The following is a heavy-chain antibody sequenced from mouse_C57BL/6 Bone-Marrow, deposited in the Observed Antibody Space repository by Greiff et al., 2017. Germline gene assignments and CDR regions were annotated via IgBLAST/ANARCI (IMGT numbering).Heavy chain of an antibody. CDR2: IYIGNGYT. CDR3: ASPFYYYGSSYYAMDY. D-gene: IGHD1-1*01. V-gene: IGHV1-58*01. J-gene: IGHJ4*01. CDR1: GYTFTSYG. Sequence: EVQLQQSGAELVRPGSSVKMSCKTSGYTFTSYGINWVKQRPVQGLEWIGYIYIGNGYTEYNEKFKGKATLTSDTSSSTAYMQLSSLTSEDSAIYFCASPFYYYGSSYYAMDYWGQGTSVTVSS.